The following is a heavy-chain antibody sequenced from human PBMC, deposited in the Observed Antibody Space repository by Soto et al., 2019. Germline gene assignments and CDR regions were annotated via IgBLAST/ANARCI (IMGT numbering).Heavy chain of an antibody. V-gene: IGHV3-43*01. D-gene: IGHD3-3*01. CDR3: AKGKTPPHYDFWSGRRYDYYYGMDV. CDR1: GFTFDDYT. Sequence: GGSLRLSCAASGFTFDDYTMHWVRQAPGKGLEWVSLISWDGGSTYYADSVKGRYTISRENSKNSLYLQMNSLRTEDTALYYCAKGKTPPHYDFWSGRRYDYYYGMDVWGQGTTVTVSS. CDR2: ISWDGGST. J-gene: IGHJ6*02.